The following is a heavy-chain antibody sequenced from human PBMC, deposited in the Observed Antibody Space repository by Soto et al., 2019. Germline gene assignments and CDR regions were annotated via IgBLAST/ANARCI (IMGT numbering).Heavy chain of an antibody. CDR3: ARGSWIQLWSKKGGYYFDY. V-gene: IGHV1-18*01. D-gene: IGHD5-18*01. CDR1: GYTFTSYG. J-gene: IGHJ4*02. Sequence: QVQLVQSGAEVKKPGASVKVSCKASGYTFTSYGISWVRQAPGQGLEWMGWISAYNGNTNYAQKLQGRVTMTTDTSTSTAYMELRSLRSDDTAVYYCARGSWIQLWSKKGGYYFDYWGQGTLVTVSS. CDR2: ISAYNGNT.